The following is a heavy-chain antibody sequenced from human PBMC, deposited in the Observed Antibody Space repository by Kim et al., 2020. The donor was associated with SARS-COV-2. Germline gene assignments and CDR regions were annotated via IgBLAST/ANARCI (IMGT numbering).Heavy chain of an antibody. D-gene: IGHD7-27*01. CDR3: ATTGACSF. CDR2: EGSNK. J-gene: IGHJ4*02. Sequence: EGSNKYYVGAVKGRFTISRDNAKNSVFLQINSLRAEDTAIYYCATTGACSFWGQGALVTVSS. V-gene: IGHV3-7*01.